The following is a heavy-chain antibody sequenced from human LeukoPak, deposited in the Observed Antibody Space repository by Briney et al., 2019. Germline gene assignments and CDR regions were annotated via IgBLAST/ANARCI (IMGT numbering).Heavy chain of an antibody. D-gene: IGHD2-8*01. CDR2: INQDGSEK. Sequence: GGSLRLSCAASGFTFSNYWMNWVRQAPGKGLEWVANINQDGSEKYYVDSVKGRFTISGDNAKNSLYLQMNSLRAEDTAVYYCARGPLRTDVYWGQGTLVTVSS. J-gene: IGHJ4*02. V-gene: IGHV3-7*05. CDR1: GFTFSNYW. CDR3: ARGPLRTDVY.